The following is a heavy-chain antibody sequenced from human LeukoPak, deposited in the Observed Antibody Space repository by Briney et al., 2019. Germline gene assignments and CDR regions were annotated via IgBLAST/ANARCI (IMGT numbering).Heavy chain of an antibody. D-gene: IGHD6-13*01. V-gene: IGHV4-34*01. J-gene: IGHJ5*02. CDR2: INHSGST. Sequence: SETLSLTCAVYGGSFSGYYWSWIRQPPGKGLEWIGEINHSGSTNYNPSLKSRVTISVDTSKNQFSLKLSSVTAADTAVYYCARGQWRQLVWAFDPWGQGTLVTVSS. CDR1: GGSFSGYY. CDR3: ARGQWRQLVWAFDP.